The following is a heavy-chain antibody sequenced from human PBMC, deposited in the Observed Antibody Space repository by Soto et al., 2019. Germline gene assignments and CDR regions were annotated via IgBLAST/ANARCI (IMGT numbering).Heavy chain of an antibody. J-gene: IGHJ5*02. V-gene: IGHV4-4*02. CDR3: ARRENYYDSSGYGGANWFDP. Sequence: SETRSLTCAVAGGSISKSNWWGWVRQPPGKGLEWIGEIYHSGSTNYNPSLKSRVTISVDKSKNQFSLKLSSVTAADTAVYYCARRENYYDSSGYGGANWFDPWGQGTLVTVSS. D-gene: IGHD3-22*01. CDR2: IYHSGST. CDR1: GGSISKSNW.